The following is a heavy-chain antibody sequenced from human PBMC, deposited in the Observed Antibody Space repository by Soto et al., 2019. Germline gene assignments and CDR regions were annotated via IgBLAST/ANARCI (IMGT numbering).Heavy chain of an antibody. Sequence: GESLKISCAASGFTFSSYAMSWVRQAPGKGLEWVSAISGSGGSTYHADSVKGRFTISRDNSKNTLYLQMNSLRAEDTAVYYCAKTRELVKDYWGQGTLVTVSS. CDR3: AKTRELVKDY. CDR1: GFTFSSYA. J-gene: IGHJ4*02. D-gene: IGHD1-26*01. CDR2: ISGSGGST. V-gene: IGHV3-23*01.